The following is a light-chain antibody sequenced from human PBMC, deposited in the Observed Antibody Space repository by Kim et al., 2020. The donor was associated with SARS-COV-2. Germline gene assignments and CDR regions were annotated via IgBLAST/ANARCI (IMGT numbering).Light chain of an antibody. J-gene: IGKJ1*01. CDR3: QQANTFPPT. CDR2: VAS. V-gene: IGKV1-12*01. Sequence: DIQMTQSPSSVSASVGDRVTITCRASQGVSTWLAWYQQKVGEAPKLLIYVASNLQSGVPSRFSGSGSGTDFTLTISSLQPADFATYYCQQANTFPPTFGQGTKVDIK. CDR1: QGVSTW.